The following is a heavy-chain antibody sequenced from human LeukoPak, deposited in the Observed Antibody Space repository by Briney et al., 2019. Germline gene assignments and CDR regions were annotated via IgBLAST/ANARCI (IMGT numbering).Heavy chain of an antibody. CDR1: GGSFSGYY. CDR2: INHSGST. D-gene: IGHD3-3*01. Sequence: SETLSLTCAVYGGSFSGYYWSWIRQPPGKGLEWIGEINHSGSTNYNPSLKSRVTISVDTSKNQFSLKLSSVTAADTAVYYCARGDAIFGGTDYWGQGTLVTVSS. J-gene: IGHJ4*02. V-gene: IGHV4-34*01. CDR3: ARGDAIFGGTDY.